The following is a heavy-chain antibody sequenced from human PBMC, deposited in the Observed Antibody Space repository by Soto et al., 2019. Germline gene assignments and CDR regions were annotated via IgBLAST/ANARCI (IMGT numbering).Heavy chain of an antibody. CDR2: ISAYNGNT. J-gene: IGHJ4*02. Sequence: GASVNVSCKASGYTFTSYGISWVRQAPGQGLEWMGWISAYNGNTNYAQKLQGRVTMTTDTSTSTTYMELRSLRSDDTAVYYCARMVVAATESDYWGQGTLVTVSS. CDR1: GYTFTSYG. D-gene: IGHD2-15*01. CDR3: ARMVVAATESDY. V-gene: IGHV1-18*01.